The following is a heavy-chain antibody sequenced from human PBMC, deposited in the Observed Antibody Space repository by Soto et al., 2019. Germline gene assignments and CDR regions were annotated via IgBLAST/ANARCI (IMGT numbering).Heavy chain of an antibody. CDR1: FP. J-gene: IGHJ3*02. CDR3: ARTPDI. V-gene: IGHV4-30-2*01. Sequence: FPCNWIRQPPGKGLEWIGYIYHSGSTYYNPSLKSRVTISVDRSKNQFSLKLSSVTDADTALYYCARTPDIWGQGTMVTVSS. CDR2: IYHSGST.